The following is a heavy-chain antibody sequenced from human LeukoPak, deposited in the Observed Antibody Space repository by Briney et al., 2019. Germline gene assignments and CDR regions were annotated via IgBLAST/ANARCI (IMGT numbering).Heavy chain of an antibody. CDR2: IYYSGST. J-gene: IGHJ5*02. Sequence: SQTLSLTCTVSGGSISSGGYYWSWIRQHPGKGLEWIGYIYYSGSTYYNPFLKSRVTISVDTSKNQFSLKLSSVTAADTAVYYCARSEYLFPRHRAFNWFDPWGQGTLVTVSS. D-gene: IGHD2/OR15-2a*01. V-gene: IGHV4-31*03. CDR3: ARSEYLFPRHRAFNWFDP. CDR1: GGSISSGGYY.